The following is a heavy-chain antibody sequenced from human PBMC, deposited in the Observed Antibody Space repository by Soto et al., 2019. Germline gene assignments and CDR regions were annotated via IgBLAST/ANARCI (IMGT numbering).Heavy chain of an antibody. Sequence: PSETLSLTCAVYGGSFSGYYWSWIRQPPGKGLEWIGEINHSGSTNYNPSLKSRVTISVDTSKNQFSLKLSSVTAADTAVYYCGRGRQQWLVRGYYFDYWGQGTLVTVSS. CDR1: GGSFSGYY. CDR3: GRGRQQWLVRGYYFDY. V-gene: IGHV4-34*01. J-gene: IGHJ4*02. D-gene: IGHD6-19*01. CDR2: INHSGST.